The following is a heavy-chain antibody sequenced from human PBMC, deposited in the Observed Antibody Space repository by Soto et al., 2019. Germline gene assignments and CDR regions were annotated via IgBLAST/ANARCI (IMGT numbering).Heavy chain of an antibody. CDR2: IWYDGSHK. CDR1: GFSFSDYG. D-gene: IGHD4-17*01. Sequence: QVQLVESGAGVVQPGRSLRLSCAASGFSFSDYGMHWVRQAPGKGLEWVAAIWYDGSHKYHADSVKDRFTISRDNPKNTLYLQMDSLRAEDTAVYYCARGATIERGERDFDYWGQGALVTVSS. V-gene: IGHV3-33*01. CDR3: ARGATIERGERDFDY. J-gene: IGHJ4*02.